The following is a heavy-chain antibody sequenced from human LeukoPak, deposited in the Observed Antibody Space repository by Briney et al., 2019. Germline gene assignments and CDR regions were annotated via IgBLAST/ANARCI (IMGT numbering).Heavy chain of an antibody. CDR1: GGSISSYY. CDR3: ARAVDIVATMFDY. V-gene: IGHV4-59*01. J-gene: IGHJ4*02. CDR2: IYYSGST. D-gene: IGHD5-12*01. Sequence: SETLSLTCTVSGGSISSYYWSWIRQPPGKGLEWIGYIYYSGSTNYNPSLKSRVTISVDTSKNQFSLKLSSVTAADTAVYYCARAVDIVATMFDYWGQGTLVTVSS.